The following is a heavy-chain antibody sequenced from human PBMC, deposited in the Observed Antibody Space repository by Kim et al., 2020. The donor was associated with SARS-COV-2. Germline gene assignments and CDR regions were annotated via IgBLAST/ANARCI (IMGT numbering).Heavy chain of an antibody. CDR1: GFIVSNHA. CDR2: IYSGGYT. CDR3: ARGPGQRTIFDY. D-gene: IGHD3-3*01. V-gene: IGHV3-53*01. Sequence: GGSLRLSCVVSGFIVSNHAMSWVRQAPGKGLEWVSVIYSGGYTSGADSVKGRSTVSRDNSKNTLYLQMNNLRVDDTAVYYCARGPGQRTIFDYWGQGTLVTVSA. J-gene: IGHJ4*02.